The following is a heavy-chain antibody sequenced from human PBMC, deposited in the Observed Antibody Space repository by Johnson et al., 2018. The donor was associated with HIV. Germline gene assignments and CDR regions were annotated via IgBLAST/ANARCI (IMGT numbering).Heavy chain of an antibody. Sequence: VQLVESGGGLIQPGGSLRLSCAASGFTVSSNYMSWVRQAPGKGLEWVSVIYSGGSTYYADSVKGRSTISRDNAKNSLYLQMNSLRVEDTAVYYCARIQRTSDAFDIWGQGTMVTVSS. CDR3: ARIQRTSDAFDI. CDR1: GFTVSSNY. J-gene: IGHJ3*02. CDR2: IYSGGST. D-gene: IGHD3/OR15-3a*01. V-gene: IGHV3-53*01.